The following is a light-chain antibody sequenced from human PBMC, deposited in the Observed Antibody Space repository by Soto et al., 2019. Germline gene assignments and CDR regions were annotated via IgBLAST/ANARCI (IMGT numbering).Light chain of an antibody. V-gene: IGKV1-9*01. J-gene: IGKJ4*01. CDR2: DAS. Sequence: IQLTQSPSSLSASVGDRVTITCRASQGISSYLGWYQQKPGKAPNLLIYDASTLHSGVPSRFSGGGSGTDFTLTISSLQPEDVGNYFCQQSYSTPLTFGGGTKVQI. CDR3: QQSYSTPLT. CDR1: QGISSY.